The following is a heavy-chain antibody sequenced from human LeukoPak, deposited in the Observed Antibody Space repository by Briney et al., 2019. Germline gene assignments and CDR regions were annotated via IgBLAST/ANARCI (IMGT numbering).Heavy chain of an antibody. CDR3: AKGIYSSGWSYFDY. Sequence: PGGSLRLSCAASGFTFSSYGMHWVRQAPGKGLEWVAVIWYDGSNIYYADSVKGRFTISRDNSKNTLYLQMNSLRAEDTAVYYCAKGIYSSGWSYFDYWGHGTLVTVSS. CDR2: IWYDGSNI. J-gene: IGHJ4*01. D-gene: IGHD6-19*01. CDR1: GFTFSSYG. V-gene: IGHV3-33*06.